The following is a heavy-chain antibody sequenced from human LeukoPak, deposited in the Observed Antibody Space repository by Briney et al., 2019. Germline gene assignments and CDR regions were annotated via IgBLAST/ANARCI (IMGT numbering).Heavy chain of an antibody. CDR3: ARGGEAVPGKSAFDI. D-gene: IGHD1-14*01. CDR2: TYYRSNWYN. Sequence: SQTLSLTCAISGDSVSSNNAAWNWIRQSPSRGLEWLGRTYYRSNWYNDYAASVQSRITINPDTSKNQFSLQLNSVTPEDAAVYYCARGGEAVPGKSAFDIRGQGTMVTVSS. V-gene: IGHV6-1*01. CDR1: GDSVSSNNAA. J-gene: IGHJ3*02.